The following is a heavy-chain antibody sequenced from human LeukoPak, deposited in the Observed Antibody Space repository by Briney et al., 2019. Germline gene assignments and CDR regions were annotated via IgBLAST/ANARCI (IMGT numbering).Heavy chain of an antibody. CDR3: ARGAATYDFQY. V-gene: IGHV4-4*07. J-gene: IGHJ1*01. D-gene: IGHD6-25*01. CDR1: GGSISGYY. Sequence: PSETLSLTCTVSGGSISGYYWSWVRQPAGKGLEWIGRIHTNDGTNFNPSLKSRVTMPLDTSKNQFSLKLTSVTAADTAVYYCARGAATYDFQYWGQGTLVAVSS. CDR2: IHTNDGT.